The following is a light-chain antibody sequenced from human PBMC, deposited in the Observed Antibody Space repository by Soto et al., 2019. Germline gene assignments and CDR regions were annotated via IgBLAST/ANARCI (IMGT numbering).Light chain of an antibody. J-gene: IGKJ1*01. CDR2: DAS. CDR1: QSVSSY. CDR3: QQRSNGPVT. Sequence: EIVLTQSPATLSLSPGERATLSCRASQSVSSYLAWYQQKPGQAPRLLIYDASSRATGIPARFSGSGSETEFTLTISSLEPEDFAVYYCQQRSNGPVTFGQGTRVEIK. V-gene: IGKV3-11*01.